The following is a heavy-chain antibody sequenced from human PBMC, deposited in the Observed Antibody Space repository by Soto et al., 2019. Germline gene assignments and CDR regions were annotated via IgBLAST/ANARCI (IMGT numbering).Heavy chain of an antibody. CDR1: GFTFSSYA. Sequence: GGSLRLSCAASGFTFSSYAMSWVRQAPGKGLEWVSAISGSGGSTYYADSVKGRFTISRDNSKNTLYLQMNSLRAEDTAVYYCAKFVRRYYYYYGMDVWGQGTTVTVSS. CDR2: ISGSGGST. V-gene: IGHV3-23*01. CDR3: AKFVRRYYYYYGMDV. J-gene: IGHJ6*02. D-gene: IGHD4-17*01.